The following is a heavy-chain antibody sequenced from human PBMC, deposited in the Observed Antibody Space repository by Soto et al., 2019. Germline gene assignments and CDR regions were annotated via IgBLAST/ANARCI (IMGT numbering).Heavy chain of an antibody. J-gene: IGHJ4*02. CDR3: ARDKRVDSRTPFLSYRLSTFGY. Sequence: ASVKVSCKASGYTFTSYGISWVRQAPGQGLEWMGWISAYNGNTNYAQKLQGRVTMTTDTSTSTAYMELRSLRSDDTAVYYCARDKRVDSRTPFLSYRLSTFGYGGQGTLVTVA. V-gene: IGHV1-18*04. CDR2: ISAYNGNT. D-gene: IGHD6-13*01. CDR1: GYTFTSYG.